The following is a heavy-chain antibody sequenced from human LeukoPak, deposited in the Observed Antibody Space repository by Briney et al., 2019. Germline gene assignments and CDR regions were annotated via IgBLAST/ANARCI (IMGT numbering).Heavy chain of an antibody. J-gene: IGHJ4*02. CDR2: ISYDGSNK. CDR3: SAQPESLAGAMHS. Sequence: PGGSLRLSCAASGFTFSSYGMHWVRQAPGKGLEWVAVISYDGSNKYYADSVKGRFTVSRDNSGNTLYLQMSTLRVEDTAVYYCSAQPESLAGAMHSWGQGALVTVSS. CDR1: GFTFSSYG. D-gene: IGHD6-19*01. V-gene: IGHV3-30*03.